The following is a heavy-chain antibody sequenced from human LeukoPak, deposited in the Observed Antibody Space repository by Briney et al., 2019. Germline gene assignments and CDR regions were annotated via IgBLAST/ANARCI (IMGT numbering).Heavy chain of an antibody. D-gene: IGHD4-23*01. V-gene: IGHV3-11*05. CDR1: GFTFSDYY. CDR2: ISSSSSYT. Sequence: GGSLRLSCAASGFTFSDYYMSWNRQAPGKGLEWVSYISSSSSYTNYADSVKGRFTISSDNAKHSLYLQMNSLRAEDTAVYYCARAYYGGKPDYWGQGTLVTVSS. CDR3: ARAYYGGKPDY. J-gene: IGHJ4*02.